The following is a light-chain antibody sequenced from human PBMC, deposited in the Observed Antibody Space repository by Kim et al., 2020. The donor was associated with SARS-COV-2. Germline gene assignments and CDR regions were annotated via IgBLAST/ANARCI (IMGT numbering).Light chain of an antibody. V-gene: IGLV3-19*01. J-gene: IGLJ2*01. CDR2: GRN. Sequence: SSELTQDPAVSVALGQTVRITCQGDSLRSYYATWYQQRPRQASVLVIYGRNNRPSGIPDRFSGSSSGNTASLPISGAQAEDEADFYCQSRDSGGNVLFGGGTQLTVL. CDR1: SLRSYY. CDR3: QSRDSGGNVL.